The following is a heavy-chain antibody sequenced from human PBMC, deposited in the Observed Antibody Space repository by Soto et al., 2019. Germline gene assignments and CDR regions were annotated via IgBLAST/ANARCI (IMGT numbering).Heavy chain of an antibody. V-gene: IGHV4-61*01. J-gene: IGHJ2*01. D-gene: IGHD1-20*01. CDR3: VKHNNRYLDL. CDR1: GGSVSSGRHY. CDR2: IYNSESA. Sequence: SETLSLTCSVSGGSVSSGRHYWTWIRQPPGRQLEWIGYIYNSESANYNPSLRSRLTISVDTSKNQVSLELTSVTAADTAVYYCVKHNNRYLDLWGRGTLVTVSS.